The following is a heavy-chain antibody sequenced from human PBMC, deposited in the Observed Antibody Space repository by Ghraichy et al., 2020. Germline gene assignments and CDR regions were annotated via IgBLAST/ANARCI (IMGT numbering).Heavy chain of an antibody. J-gene: IGHJ6*02. CDR1: GFSFRSYS. V-gene: IGHV3-48*01. Sequence: SLRLSCTASGFSFRSYSMNWVRQAPGKGLEWVSYVDSGYTATYYADSVKGRFTISRDNAKNSLYLEMNSLRAEDTAVYFCARGPQYTYYAMDVWGQGTTVTVSS. CDR3: ARGPQYTYYAMDV. CDR2: VDSGYTAT. D-gene: IGHD6-6*01.